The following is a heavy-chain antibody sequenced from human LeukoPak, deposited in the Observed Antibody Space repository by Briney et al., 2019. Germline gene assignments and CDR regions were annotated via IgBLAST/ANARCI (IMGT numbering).Heavy chain of an antibody. CDR2: IYYNGST. D-gene: IGHD6-13*01. J-gene: IGHJ6*02. V-gene: IGHV4-59*08. CDR1: GGTISSYH. CDR3: AGIAAAGKGGTYYYYGMDV. Sequence: SETLSLTCAASGGTISSYHWSWIRQPPGKGLEWIGYIYYNGSTNYNPSLKSRVTVSVDTSKNQFSLKLTSVTAADTAVYYCAGIAAAGKGGTYYYYGMDVWGQGTTVTVSS.